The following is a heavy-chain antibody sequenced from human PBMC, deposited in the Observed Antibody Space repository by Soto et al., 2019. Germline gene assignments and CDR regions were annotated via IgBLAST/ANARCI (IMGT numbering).Heavy chain of an antibody. J-gene: IGHJ6*02. D-gene: IGHD6-13*01. CDR1: VFTFISYG. CDR3: AKDRGSSSWYYYYYGMDV. CDR2: ISYDGSNK. V-gene: IGHV3-30*18. Sequence: PGGSLRLSCASSVFTFISYGMQWVRQAPGKGLEWVAVISYDGSNKYYADSVKGRFTISRDNSKNTLYLQMNSLRAEDTAVYYCAKDRGSSSWYYYYYGMDVWGQGTTVTVSS.